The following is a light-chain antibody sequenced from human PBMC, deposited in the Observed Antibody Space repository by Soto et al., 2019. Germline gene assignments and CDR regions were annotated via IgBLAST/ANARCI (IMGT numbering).Light chain of an antibody. V-gene: IGLV2-14*01. CDR2: DVS. J-gene: IGLJ2*01. CDR3: SSYTSSSAQYVV. CDR1: SSDVGGYNY. Sequence: QSALTQPASVSGSPGQSITISCTGTSSDVGGYNYVSWYQQHPGKAPKLMIYDVSNRPSGVSNRFSGSKSGNTASLTISGLKAEDEADYYCSSYTSSSAQYVVFGGGTKLTVL.